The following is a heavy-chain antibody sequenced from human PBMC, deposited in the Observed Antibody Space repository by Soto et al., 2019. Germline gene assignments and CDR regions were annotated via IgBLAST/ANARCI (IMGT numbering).Heavy chain of an antibody. CDR2: IYYSGST. CDR1: GGSISSYY. CDR3: ARGGLEYSSSWKADY. Sequence: SETLSLTCTVSGGSISSYYWSWIRQPPGKGLEWIGYIYYSGSTNYNPSLKSRVTISVDTSKNQFSLKLSSVTAADTAVYYCARGGLEYSSSWKADYWGQGTLVTVSS. D-gene: IGHD6-13*01. J-gene: IGHJ4*02. V-gene: IGHV4-59*01.